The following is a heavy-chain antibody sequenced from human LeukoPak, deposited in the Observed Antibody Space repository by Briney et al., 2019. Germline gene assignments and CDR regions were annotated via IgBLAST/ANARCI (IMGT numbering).Heavy chain of an antibody. J-gene: IGHJ4*02. Sequence: PGGSLRLSCAASGFTFSTYNMNWVRQAPGKGLEWVSSITSGGTYTYYADSVKGRFTISRDNSKNSLSLQVSSLRAEDTAVYYCAKTNGYYSDWGQGTLVTVSS. D-gene: IGHD3-22*01. V-gene: IGHV3-21*04. CDR1: GFTFSTYN. CDR3: AKTNGYYSD. CDR2: ITSGGTYT.